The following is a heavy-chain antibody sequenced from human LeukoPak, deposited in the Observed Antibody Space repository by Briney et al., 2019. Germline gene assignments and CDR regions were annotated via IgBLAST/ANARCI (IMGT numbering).Heavy chain of an antibody. CDR1: GYTFTGYY. D-gene: IGHD2-2*01. CDR3: AREDIVVVSAAKDY. J-gene: IGHJ4*02. CDR2: INSNSGGT. Sequence: ASVKVSCKASGYTFTGYYMHWVRQAPEQGLEWMGWINSNSGGTNYAQKFQGRVTMTRDTSISTAYMELSRLRSDDTAVYYCAREDIVVVSAAKDYWGQGTLVTVSS. V-gene: IGHV1-2*02.